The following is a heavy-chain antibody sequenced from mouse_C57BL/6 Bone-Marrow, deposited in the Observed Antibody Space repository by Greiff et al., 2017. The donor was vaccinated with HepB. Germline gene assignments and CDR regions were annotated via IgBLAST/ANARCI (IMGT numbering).Heavy chain of an antibody. CDR1: GYTFTEYT. V-gene: IGHV1-62-2*01. J-gene: IGHJ3*01. Sequence: QVQLKQSGAELVKPGASVKLSCKASGYTFTEYTIHWVKQRSGQGLEWIGWFYPGSGSIKYNEKFKDKATLTADKSSSTVYMERSRWTSEDSAVYFCEKHEDPPAWFAYWGQGTLVTVSA. CDR3: EKHEDPPAWFAY. CDR2: FYPGSGSI.